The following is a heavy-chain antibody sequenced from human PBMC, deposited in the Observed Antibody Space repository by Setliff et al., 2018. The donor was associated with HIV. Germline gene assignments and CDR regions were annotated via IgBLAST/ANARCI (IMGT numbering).Heavy chain of an antibody. V-gene: IGHV1-69*13. CDR2: IIPMFGTT. CDR1: GGTFNSYG. Sequence: SVKVSCKTSGGTFNSYGISWVRQAPGQGLEWMGGIIPMFGTTNYAPKFQGRVTITADDSTKTAYVEFTSLRSDDTAIFYCARGNGLLPQPHYYHYYMDVWGQGTTVTVSS. J-gene: IGHJ6*03. CDR3: ARGNGLLPQPHYYHYYMDV. D-gene: IGHD2-8*01.